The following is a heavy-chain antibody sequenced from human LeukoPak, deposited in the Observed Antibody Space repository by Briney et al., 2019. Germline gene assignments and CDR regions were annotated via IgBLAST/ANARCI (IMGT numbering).Heavy chain of an antibody. D-gene: IGHD2-2*01. Sequence: ASVKVSCKASGGTFSSYAISWLRQAPGQGLEWMGGIIPIFGTANYAQKFQGRVTITADESTSTAYMELSSLRSEDTAVYYCARDLLPAALYFDYWGQGTLVTVSS. CDR1: GGTFSSYA. V-gene: IGHV1-69*13. CDR2: IIPIFGTA. J-gene: IGHJ4*02. CDR3: ARDLLPAALYFDY.